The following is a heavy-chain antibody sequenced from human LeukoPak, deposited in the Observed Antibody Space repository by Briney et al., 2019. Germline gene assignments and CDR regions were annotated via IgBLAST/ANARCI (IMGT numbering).Heavy chain of an antibody. D-gene: IGHD3-22*01. V-gene: IGHV4-34*01. J-gene: IGHJ4*02. CDR3: ARGYRLAFYYDSSGYFDY. CDR2: INHSGST. Sequence: SETLSLTCAVYGGSFSGYYWSWIRQPPGKGLEWIGEINHSGSTNYNPSLKSRVTISVDTSKNQFSLKLSSVTAADTAVYYCARGYRLAFYYDSSGYFDYWGQGILVTVSS. CDR1: GGSFSGYY.